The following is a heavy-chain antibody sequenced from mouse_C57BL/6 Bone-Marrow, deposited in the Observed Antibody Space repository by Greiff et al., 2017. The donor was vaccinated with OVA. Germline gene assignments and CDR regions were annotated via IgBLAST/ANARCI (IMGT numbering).Heavy chain of an antibody. CDR1: GYTFTDYE. CDR2: IDPETGGT. CDR3: TRGYSNYYAMDY. D-gene: IGHD2-5*01. V-gene: IGHV1-15*01. Sequence: VQLQQSGAELVRPGASVTLSCKASGYTFTDYEMHWVQQTPVHGLEWIGAIDPETGGTASNQKFKGKAILTADKSSSTAYMELRSLTSEDSAVYYCTRGYSNYYAMDYWGQGTSVTVSS. J-gene: IGHJ4*01.